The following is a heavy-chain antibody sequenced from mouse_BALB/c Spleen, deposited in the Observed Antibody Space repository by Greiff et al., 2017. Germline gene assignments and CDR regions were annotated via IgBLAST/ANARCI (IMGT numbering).Heavy chain of an antibody. CDR2: INSNGGST. V-gene: IGHV5-6-3*01. D-gene: IGHD2-2*01. Sequence: EVKVVESGGGLVQPGGSLKLSCAASGFTFSSYGMSWVRQTPDKRLELVATINSNGGSTYYPDSVKGRFTISRDNAKNTLYLQMSSLKSEDTAMYYCARDLGYDFDYWGQGTTLTVSS. J-gene: IGHJ2*01. CDR1: GFTFSSYG. CDR3: ARDLGYDFDY.